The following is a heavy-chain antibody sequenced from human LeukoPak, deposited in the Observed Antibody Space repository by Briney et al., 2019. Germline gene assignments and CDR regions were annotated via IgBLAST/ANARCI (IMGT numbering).Heavy chain of an antibody. Sequence: ASVKVSCKASGYTFTSYYMHWVRQAPGQGLERMGIINPSGGSTSYAQKFQGRVTMTRDMSTSTVYMELSSLRSEDTAVYYCARRGVYCSGGSCFYYFDYWGQGTLVTVSS. CDR1: GYTFTSYY. J-gene: IGHJ4*02. D-gene: IGHD2-15*01. V-gene: IGHV1-46*01. CDR3: ARRGVYCSGGSCFYYFDY. CDR2: INPSGGST.